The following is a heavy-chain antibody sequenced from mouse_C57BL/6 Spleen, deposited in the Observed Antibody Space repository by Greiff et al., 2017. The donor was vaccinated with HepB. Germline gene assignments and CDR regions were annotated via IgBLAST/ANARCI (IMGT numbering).Heavy chain of an antibody. J-gene: IGHJ2*01. V-gene: IGHV1-69*01. D-gene: IGHD1-1*01. CDR1: GYTFTSYW. CDR2: IDPSDSYT. Sequence: QVQLQQPGAELVMPGASVKLSCKASGYTFTSYWMHWVKQRPGQGLEWIGEIDPSDSYTNYNQKFKGKSTLTVDKSSSTAYMQLSSLTSEDSAVYYCARSITTVVATPDYWGQGTTLTVSS. CDR3: ARSITTVVATPDY.